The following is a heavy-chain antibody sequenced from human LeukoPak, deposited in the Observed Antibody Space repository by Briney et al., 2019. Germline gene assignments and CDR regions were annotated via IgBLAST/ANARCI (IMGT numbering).Heavy chain of an antibody. D-gene: IGHD1-7*01. J-gene: IGHJ3*02. V-gene: IGHV4-34*01. CDR2: INHSGST. Sequence: SETLSLTCAVYGGSFSDYYWSWIRQPPGKGLEWIGEINHSGSTNYNPSLKSRVAISVDTSKNQFSLKLSSVTAADTAVYYCXXXXXXXWNYLRRDAFDIWGQGTMVTVSS. CDR3: XXXXXXXWNYLRRDAFDI. CDR1: GGSFSDYY.